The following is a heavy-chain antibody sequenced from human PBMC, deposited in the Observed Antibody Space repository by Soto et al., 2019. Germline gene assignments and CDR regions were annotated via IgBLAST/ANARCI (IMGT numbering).Heavy chain of an antibody. CDR3: ARSNYDILTGYFPFDY. CDR1: GGSISSYY. J-gene: IGHJ4*02. CDR2: IYYSGST. Sequence: TLSLTCTVSGGSISSYYWSWIRQPPGKGLEWIGYIYYSGSTNYNPSLKSRVTISVDTSKNQFSLKLSSVTAADTAVYYCARSNYDILTGYFPFDYWGQGTLVTVPQ. D-gene: IGHD3-9*01. V-gene: IGHV4-59*01.